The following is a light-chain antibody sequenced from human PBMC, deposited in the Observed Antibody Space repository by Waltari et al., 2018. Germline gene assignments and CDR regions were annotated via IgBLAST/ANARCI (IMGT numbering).Light chain of an antibody. CDR3: QAWDNTTEV. CDR1: KLGDKQ. CDR2: QNN. J-gene: IGLJ2*01. Sequence: SYELAQPPSVSVSPGQTASVTCFGDKLGDKQVSWYRQRPGQSPVLVIYQNNRRPSGIPERVSGSNSGNTASLTVSGTQAMDEADYYCQAWDNTTEVFGGGTKLTVL. V-gene: IGLV3-1*01.